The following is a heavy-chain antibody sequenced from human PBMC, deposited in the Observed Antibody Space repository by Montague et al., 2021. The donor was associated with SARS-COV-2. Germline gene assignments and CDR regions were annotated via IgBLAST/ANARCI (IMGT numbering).Heavy chain of an antibody. CDR1: GFSLSTSGVG. Sequence: PALVKPTQTLTLTCTFSGFSLSTSGVGVGWIRQPPGKALEWLAIIYWDGDRRFSPSLESRLTIIEDTSKNQVVLTMTNMDPVDTATYYCAHEKYHGLDVWGQGTTVTVSS. CDR2: IYWDGDR. CDR3: AHEKYHGLDV. D-gene: IGHD2-2*01. V-gene: IGHV2-5*02. J-gene: IGHJ6*02.